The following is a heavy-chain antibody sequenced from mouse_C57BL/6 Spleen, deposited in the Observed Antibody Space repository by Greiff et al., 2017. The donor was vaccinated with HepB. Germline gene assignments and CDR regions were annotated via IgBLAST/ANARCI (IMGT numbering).Heavy chain of an antibody. J-gene: IGHJ2*01. CDR2: IYPGSGST. CDR3: ASYDDDDGRRRYFDY. Sequence: QVQLQQPGAELVKPGASVKMSCKASGYTFTSYWITWVKQRPGQGLEWIGDIYPGSGSTNYNEKFKSKATLTVDTSSSTAYMQLSSLTSEDSAVYYCASYDDDDGRRRYFDYWGQGTTLTVSS. V-gene: IGHV1-55*01. CDR1: GYTFTSYW. D-gene: IGHD2-4*01.